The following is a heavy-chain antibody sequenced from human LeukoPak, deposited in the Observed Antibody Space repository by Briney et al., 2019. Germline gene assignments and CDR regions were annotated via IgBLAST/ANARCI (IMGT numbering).Heavy chain of an antibody. CDR1: GGSFSGHY. V-gene: IGHV4-34*04. D-gene: IGHD3-16*01. Sequence: KPSETLSLTCAVYGGSFSGHYWSWIRQPPGKGLEWISEINHSGNTHNNPSLKSRGTIPFDTAKKQFALRLSSVTAAATAVYFYARVLRGTSTESTDAFDVWGQGTMVTVSS. CDR2: INHSGNT. J-gene: IGHJ3*01. CDR3: ARVLRGTSTESTDAFDV.